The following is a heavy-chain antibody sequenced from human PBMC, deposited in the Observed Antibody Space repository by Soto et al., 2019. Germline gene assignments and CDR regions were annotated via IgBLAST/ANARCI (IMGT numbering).Heavy chain of an antibody. CDR2: ISDGGGST. CDR1: GFTFSSLA. J-gene: IGHJ6*02. V-gene: IGHV3-23*01. CDR3: ARGSLWLPPIYYYYGMDV. D-gene: IGHD3-22*01. Sequence: PGGSLRLSCVASGFTFSSLAMSWVRQAPGKGLEWVSSISDGGGSTYYADSVKGPFSVSRDNSKNTLYLQMNSLRVEDTAVYYCARGSLWLPPIYYYYGMDVWGQGTTVTVSS.